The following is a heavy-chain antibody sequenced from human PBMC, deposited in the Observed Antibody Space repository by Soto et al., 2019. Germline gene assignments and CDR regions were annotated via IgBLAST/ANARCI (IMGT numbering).Heavy chain of an antibody. V-gene: IGHV1-3*01. CDR1: GYTFTSYA. D-gene: IGHD3-22*01. J-gene: IGHJ4*02. Sequence: ASVKVSCKASGYTFTSYAMHWVRQAPGQRLEWMGWINAGNGNTKYSQKFQGRVTITRGTSASTAYMELSSLRSEDTAVYYCARVPKYYYDSSGPIDYWGQGTLVTVSS. CDR2: INAGNGNT. CDR3: ARVPKYYYDSSGPIDY.